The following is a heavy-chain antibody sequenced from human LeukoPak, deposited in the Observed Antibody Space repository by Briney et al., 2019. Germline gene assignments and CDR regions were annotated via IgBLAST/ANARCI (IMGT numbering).Heavy chain of an antibody. Sequence: NPSETLSLTCTVAGGSISRDVHYWDWIRQAPGKGLEWIGSLLYNGNTWYNPSLESRVTISVDTSENQFSLRLTSVNAADTAHYFCTRRGSGNGGTYAGMDVWGPGTSVTVSS. J-gene: IGHJ6*02. CDR3: TRRGSGNGGTYAGMDV. CDR1: GGSISRDVHY. V-gene: IGHV4-39*01. D-gene: IGHD1-26*01. CDR2: LLYNGNT.